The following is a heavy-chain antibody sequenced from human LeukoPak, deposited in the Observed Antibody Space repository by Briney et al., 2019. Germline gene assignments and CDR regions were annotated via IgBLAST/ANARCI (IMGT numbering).Heavy chain of an antibody. CDR3: AKDLPFKGIAATEGLDY. Sequence: GGSLRLSCAASGFTFSSYGMHWVRQAPGKGLEWVAVISYDGGNEYYADSVKGRFTISRDNSKNTLYLQMNSLRAEDTAVYYCAKDLPFKGIAATEGLDYWGQGTLVTVSS. CDR2: ISYDGGNE. CDR1: GFTFSSYG. V-gene: IGHV3-30*18. D-gene: IGHD6-13*01. J-gene: IGHJ4*02.